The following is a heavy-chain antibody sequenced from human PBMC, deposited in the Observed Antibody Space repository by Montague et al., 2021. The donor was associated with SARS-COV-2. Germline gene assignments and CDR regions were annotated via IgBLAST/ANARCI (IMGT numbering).Heavy chain of an antibody. D-gene: IGHD3-10*01. CDR2: MNPKSGGS. CDR3: ARGPYYYDSGIRKEAFDI. CDR1: GCTFTNYD. J-gene: IGHJ3*02. V-gene: IGHV1-8*01. Sequence: SVKVSCKASGCTFTNYDIKWVRQPTGQGLEWMGWMNPKSGGSGYAQRFEGRVTMTRNTSITTAYLELSSLRSEDTAVYYCARGPYYYDSGIRKEAFDIWGQGTLVIVSS.